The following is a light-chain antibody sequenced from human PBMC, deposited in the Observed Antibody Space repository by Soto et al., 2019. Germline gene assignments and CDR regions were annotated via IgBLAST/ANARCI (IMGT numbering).Light chain of an antibody. Sequence: DIQLTQSPSFLSASVGDRVTITCRASQGISSYLAWYQQKPGKAPNLLIYAASTSQSGVPSRFSGSGSGTEFTLTISSLQPEDFATYYCQQLNSYPRTFGGGTKVEIK. J-gene: IGKJ4*01. V-gene: IGKV1-9*01. CDR3: QQLNSYPRT. CDR2: AAS. CDR1: QGISSY.